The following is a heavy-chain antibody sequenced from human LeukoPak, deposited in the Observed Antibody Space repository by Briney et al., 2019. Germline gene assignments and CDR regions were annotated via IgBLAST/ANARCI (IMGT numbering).Heavy chain of an antibody. CDR2: INHSGST. CDR3: ASSRVVTIFDY. CDR1: GGSFSGYY. D-gene: IGHD5-12*01. J-gene: IGHJ4*02. Sequence: PSETLSLTCAVYGGSFSGYYWSWIRQPPGKGLEWIGEINHSGSTNYNPSLKSRVTISVDTSKNQFSLKLSSLTAADTAVYYCASSRVVTIFDYWGQGTLVTVSS. V-gene: IGHV4-34*01.